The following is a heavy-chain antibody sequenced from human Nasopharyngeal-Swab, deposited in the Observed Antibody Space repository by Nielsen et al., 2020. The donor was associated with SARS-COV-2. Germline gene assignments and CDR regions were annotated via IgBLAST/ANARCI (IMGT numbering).Heavy chain of an antibody. D-gene: IGHD3-10*01. CDR2: IKSESDGGTI. V-gene: IGHV3-15*01. J-gene: IGHJ4*02. CDR3: ATDYGDFFDD. CDR1: GITFSKAW. Sequence: GGPLRLSCAASGITFSKAWMSWVRQPPGKGLEWVGRIKSESDGGTIDYAAPVKGRFAISRDDSKNAVYLVLNSLNSGDSGVYYCATDYGDFFDDWGPGTPVTVSS.